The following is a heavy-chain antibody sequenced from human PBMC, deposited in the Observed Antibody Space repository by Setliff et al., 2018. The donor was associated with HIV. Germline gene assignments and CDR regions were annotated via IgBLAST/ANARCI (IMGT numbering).Heavy chain of an antibody. Sequence: SVKVSCKASGGTFSSYAISWVRQAPGQGLEWMGGIIPIFGTANYEQKFQGRFTITADESTSTAYMELSSLRSEDTAVYYCARDRIAAAGTLMGYWGQETLVTVSS. CDR3: ARDRIAAAGTLMGY. D-gene: IGHD6-13*01. CDR1: GGTFSSYA. J-gene: IGHJ4*02. CDR2: IIPIFGTA. V-gene: IGHV1-69*13.